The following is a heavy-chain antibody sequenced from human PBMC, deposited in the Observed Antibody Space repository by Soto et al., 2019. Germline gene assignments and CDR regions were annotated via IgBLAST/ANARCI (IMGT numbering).Heavy chain of an antibody. V-gene: IGHV3-9*01. CDR3: AKDRVAGLVGGFDP. D-gene: IGHD6-19*01. Sequence: GGSLRLSCAASGFTFGDYAMHWVRQAPGKGLEWVSGISWNSGSIGCADSVKGRFTISRDNAKNSLYLQMNSLRAEDTALYYCAKDRVAGLVGGFDPWGQGTLVTVSS. CDR1: GFTFGDYA. CDR2: ISWNSGSI. J-gene: IGHJ5*02.